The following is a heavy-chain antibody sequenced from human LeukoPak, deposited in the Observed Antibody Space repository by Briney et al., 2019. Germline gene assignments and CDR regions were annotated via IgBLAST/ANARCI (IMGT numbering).Heavy chain of an antibody. D-gene: IGHD6-13*01. CDR2: IWNDGSTK. Sequence: GTSLRLSCAVSGFTFSKYVMHWVRQAPGKGLEWVAVIWNDGSTKYYADSVKGRFTVSRVNSHNTLDLQMNSLRVGDTAIYYCARATRGSSSWGYFDYWGKGTLVTVSS. CDR3: ARATRGSSSWGYFDY. J-gene: IGHJ4*02. CDR1: GFTFSKYV. V-gene: IGHV3-33*01.